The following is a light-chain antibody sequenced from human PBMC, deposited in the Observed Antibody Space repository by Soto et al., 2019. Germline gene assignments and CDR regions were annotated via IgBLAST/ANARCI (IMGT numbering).Light chain of an antibody. V-gene: IGLV2-8*01. CDR3: SSYAASDRFVV. CDR2: EVY. Sequence: QSVLTQPPSASGSPGQSVTISCTGTSSDVGGYNYVSWYQHHPDKAPKLIIYEVYKRPSGVPDRFSGSKSGNTASLTVSGLQAEDEAEYYCSSYAASDRFVVFCGGTKLTVL. J-gene: IGLJ2*01. CDR1: SSDVGGYNY.